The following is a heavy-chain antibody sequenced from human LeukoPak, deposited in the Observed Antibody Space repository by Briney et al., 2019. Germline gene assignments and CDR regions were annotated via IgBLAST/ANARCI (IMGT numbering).Heavy chain of an antibody. V-gene: IGHV1-69*01. D-gene: IGHD3-22*01. J-gene: IGHJ6*04. CDR2: TIPIFGTA. CDR3: ARIRDDDSSGYYYGWFDP. CDR1: GGTFSSYA. Sequence: ASVKVSCKASGGTFSSYAISWVRQAPGQGLEWMGGTIPIFGTANYAQKFQGRVTITADESTSTAYMELSSLRSEDTAVYYCARIRDDDSSGYYYGWFDPWGKGTTVTVSS.